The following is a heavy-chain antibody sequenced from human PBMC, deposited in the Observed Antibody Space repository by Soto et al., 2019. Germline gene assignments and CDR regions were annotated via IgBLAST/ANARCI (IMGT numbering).Heavy chain of an antibody. Sequence: AGGSLRLSCAASGFTFSNYGMHWVRQAPGKGLEWVAFIWYDGGNKYYAESVKGRFTISRDNSKNTLYLQMNSLRAEDTAVYYCAPDADVKNGFGKDCWRQGTRVTVSS. CDR1: GFTFSNYG. V-gene: IGHV3-30*02. CDR3: APDADVKNGFGKDC. CDR2: IWYDGGNK. D-gene: IGHD3-16*01. J-gene: IGHJ4*02.